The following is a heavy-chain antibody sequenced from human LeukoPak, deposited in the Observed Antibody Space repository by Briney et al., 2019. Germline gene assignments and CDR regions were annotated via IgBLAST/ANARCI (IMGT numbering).Heavy chain of an antibody. CDR3: ARILTKFSHGFDI. CDR2: IFTGGSA. CDR1: GGPFSSGSYY. Sequence: KASQTLSLTCNVSGGPFSSGSYYWSWIRQPAGKGLEWLGRIFTGGSATYNPSLKSRLTISVDTSKSQFSLRLNSVTVADTAVYYCARILTKFSHGFDIWGQGTAVTVSS. D-gene: IGHD4-11*01. J-gene: IGHJ3*02. V-gene: IGHV4-61*02.